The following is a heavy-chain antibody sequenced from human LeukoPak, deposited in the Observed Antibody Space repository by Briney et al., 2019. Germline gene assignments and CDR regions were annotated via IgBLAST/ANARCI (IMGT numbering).Heavy chain of an antibody. V-gene: IGHV3-74*01. D-gene: IGHD4-17*01. Sequence: QPGGSLRLSCVASGFTFNNYWLHWVRQAPGKGLVWVSRINSDGSSTNYADSVKGRFTISRDNAKNTLYLQMNSLRAEDTAVFYCARAAYGDYFDYWGQGTLVTVSS. CDR3: ARAAYGDYFDY. CDR2: INSDGSST. CDR1: GFTFNNYW. J-gene: IGHJ4*02.